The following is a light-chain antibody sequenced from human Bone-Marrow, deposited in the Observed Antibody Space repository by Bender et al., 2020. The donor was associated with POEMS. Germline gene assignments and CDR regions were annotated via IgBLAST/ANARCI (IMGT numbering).Light chain of an antibody. CDR3: QVWDADSYHPV. Sequence: SYELTQSPSVSVSPGQTVTITCSGDKLGDKYVCWYQHKPGQSPVLVIHQDTKRPSGIPERFSGSKSANEATLTISRVEAGDEADYYCQVWDADSYHPVFGGGTKLTVL. CDR1: KLGDKY. CDR2: QDT. J-gene: IGLJ2*01. V-gene: IGLV3-1*01.